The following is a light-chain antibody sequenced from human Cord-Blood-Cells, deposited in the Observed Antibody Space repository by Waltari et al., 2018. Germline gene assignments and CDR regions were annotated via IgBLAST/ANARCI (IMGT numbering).Light chain of an antibody. CDR1: QDMSNY. CDR3: QQYDNLPFT. J-gene: IGKJ3*01. Sequence: DSQMTQYPSSLSACVGDRVTITCQASQDMSNYLNWYQQKPGKAPTLLIYDASTLETGVPSRFSGSGSGTDFTFTISSLQPEDIATYYCQQYDNLPFTFGPGTKVDIK. CDR2: DAS. V-gene: IGKV1-33*01.